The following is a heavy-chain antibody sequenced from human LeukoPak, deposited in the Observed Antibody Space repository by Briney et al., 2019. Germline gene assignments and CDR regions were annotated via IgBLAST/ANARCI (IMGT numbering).Heavy chain of an antibody. CDR3: ARNSSFDY. V-gene: IGHV3-48*01. CDR2: ISGGSNTI. CDR1: GLTFSSYS. J-gene: IGHJ4*02. Sequence: QPGGSLRLSCAASGLTFSSYSMNWVRQAPGKGLEWVSYISGGSNTIYYADSVRGRFTISRDNAKSSLYLQMNSLRAEDTAVYFCARNSSFDYWGQGALVTVSS.